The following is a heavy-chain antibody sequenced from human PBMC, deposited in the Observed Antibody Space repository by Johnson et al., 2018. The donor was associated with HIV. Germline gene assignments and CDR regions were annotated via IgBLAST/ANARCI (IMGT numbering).Heavy chain of an antibody. D-gene: IGHD1-7*01. CDR2: ISYDGSNK. J-gene: IGHJ3*02. Sequence: QVQLVESGGGLVKPGGSLRLSCAASGFTFSSSAMHWVHQAPGKGLEWVAVISYDGSNKYYADSVKGRFTISRDNSKNTLYLQMNSLRAEDTAVYYCARAGQLPEDAFDIWGQGTMVTVSS. V-gene: IGHV3-30*14. CDR1: GFTFSSSA. CDR3: ARAGQLPEDAFDI.